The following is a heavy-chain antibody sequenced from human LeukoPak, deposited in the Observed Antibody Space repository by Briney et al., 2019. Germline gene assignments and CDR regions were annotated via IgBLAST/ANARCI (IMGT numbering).Heavy chain of an antibody. CDR1: GFTFSNYE. CDR2: ITTTGDRI. Sequence: GGSLRLSCEASGFTFSNYEMNWVRQAPGKGLEWISYITTTGDRIQYVDSVKGRFTISRDNAKNSLYLEMNSLRAEDTGVYFCARDTKDYWGQGTLVVVSS. J-gene: IGHJ4*02. CDR3: ARDTKDY. D-gene: IGHD2-2*01. V-gene: IGHV3-48*03.